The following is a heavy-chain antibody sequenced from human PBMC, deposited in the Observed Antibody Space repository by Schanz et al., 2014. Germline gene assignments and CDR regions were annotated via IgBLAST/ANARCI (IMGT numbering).Heavy chain of an antibody. CDR2: IIPIHGIV. CDR3: ARGYGDSPTDV. Sequence: QVQLVQSGAEVRKPGSSMKVSCKASGGTFSTYPINWLRQAPGQGLEWMGRIIPIHGIVNYAQRFQDRVSITADRSTSTAYMELSSLRSEDTAVYYCARGYGDSPTDVWGQGTLVTVSS. J-gene: IGHJ4*02. V-gene: IGHV1-69*02. CDR1: GGTFSTYP. D-gene: IGHD4-17*01.